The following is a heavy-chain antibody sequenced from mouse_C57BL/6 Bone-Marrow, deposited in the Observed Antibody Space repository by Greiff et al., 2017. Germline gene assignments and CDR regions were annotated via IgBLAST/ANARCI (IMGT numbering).Heavy chain of an antibody. CDR2: IAPNSGGT. V-gene: IGHV1-72*01. CDR3: ARNCCAMDY. Sequence: QFQLQQPGAELVKPGASVKLSCKASGYTFTSYWMHWVKQRPGRGLEWIGRIAPNSGGTKYNEKFKSKATLTVDKPSSTAYMQLSSLTSEDSAVYYCARNCCAMDYWGQGTSVTVSS. J-gene: IGHJ4*01. CDR1: GYTFTSYW. D-gene: IGHD2-1*01.